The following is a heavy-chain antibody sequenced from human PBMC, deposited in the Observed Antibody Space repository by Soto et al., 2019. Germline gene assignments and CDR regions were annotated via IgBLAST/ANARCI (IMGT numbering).Heavy chain of an antibody. D-gene: IGHD6-19*01. Sequence: QVQLVESGGGVVQPGRSLRLSCAASGFTFSNYGMHWVRQAPGKGLEWVAVISYDGSNKYYADSVKGRFTISRDNSKNTLYLQMNSLRAEDTAGYCGEKQFTPRISGWHDAFDIWGQGTMVTVSS. CDR3: EKQFTPRISGWHDAFDI. CDR1: GFTFSNYG. J-gene: IGHJ3*02. CDR2: ISYDGSNK. V-gene: IGHV3-30*18.